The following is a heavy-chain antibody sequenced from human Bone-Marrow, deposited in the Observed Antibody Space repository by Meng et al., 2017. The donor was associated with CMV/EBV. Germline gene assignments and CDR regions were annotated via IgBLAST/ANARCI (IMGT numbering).Heavy chain of an antibody. CDR2: IRSKANRYAT. D-gene: IGHD4-11*01. V-gene: IGHV3-73*01. J-gene: IGHJ4*02. CDR3: TSLPGSRTTVTDY. CDR1: GFTFSGPA. Sequence: GGSLRLSCAASGFTFSGPAMHWVRQASGKGLEWVGRIRSKANRYATAYATSVKGRFTISRDDSKNTAYLQMNSLKTEDTAVYYCTSLPGSRTTVTDYWGQGTLVTVSS.